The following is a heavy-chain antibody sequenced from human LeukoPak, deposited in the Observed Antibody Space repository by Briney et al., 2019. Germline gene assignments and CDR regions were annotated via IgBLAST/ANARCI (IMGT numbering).Heavy chain of an antibody. CDR3: ARDPGYCSSTSCHPLGAFDI. Sequence: SKTLSLTCTVSGGSISSSSYYWGWIRQPPGKGLEWIGSIYYSGSTYYNPSLKSRVTISVDTSKNQFSLKLSSVTAADTAVYYRARDPGYCSSTSCHPLGAFDIWGQGTMVTVSS. CDR1: GGSISSSSYY. D-gene: IGHD2-2*03. J-gene: IGHJ3*02. V-gene: IGHV4-39*07. CDR2: IYYSGST.